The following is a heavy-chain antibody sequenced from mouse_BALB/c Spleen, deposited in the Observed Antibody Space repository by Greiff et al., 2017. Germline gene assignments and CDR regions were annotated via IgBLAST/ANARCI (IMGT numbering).Heavy chain of an antibody. J-gene: IGHJ2*01. CDR3: AMRNYDYDGGFGY. CDR1: GFTFSSFG. CDR2: ISSGSSTI. D-gene: IGHD2-4*01. Sequence: EVMLVESGGGLVQPGGSRKLSCAASGFTFSSFGMHWVRQAPEKGLEWVAYISSGSSTIYYADTVKGRFTISRDNPKNTLFLQMNSLRSEDTAMYYCAMRNYDYDGGFGYWGQGTTRTVSS. V-gene: IGHV5-17*02.